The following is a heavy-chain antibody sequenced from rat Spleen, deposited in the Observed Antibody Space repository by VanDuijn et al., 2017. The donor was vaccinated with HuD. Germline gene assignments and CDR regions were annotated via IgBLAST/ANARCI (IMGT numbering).Heavy chain of an antibody. CDR1: GFIFSFFP. Sequence: EVQLVESGGGLVQPGRSMKLSCAASGFIFSFFPMAWVRQTPTKGLEWVATISYGDSSGHSSTYYRDSVKGRFTISRDNTKSTLSLQMDSLRSEDTATYYCARRHYGYTDYFDYWGQGVMVTVSS. CDR3: ARRHYGYTDYFDY. D-gene: IGHD1-11*01. J-gene: IGHJ2*01. V-gene: IGHV5-46*01. CDR2: ISYGDSSGHSST.